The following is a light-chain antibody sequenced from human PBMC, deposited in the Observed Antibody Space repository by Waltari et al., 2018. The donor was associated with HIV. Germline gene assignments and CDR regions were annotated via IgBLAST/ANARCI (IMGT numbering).Light chain of an antibody. V-gene: IGLV2-14*03. CDR3: CSYSDSGTIR. CDR2: DVT. Sequence: SALTQPASVTGWPGQPITISCLGASSRLSGFDYVAWYQQHPDKAPTLILYDVTSRPSGVSGRFSGSRSGSMAPLTISGLQPEDEADYFSCSYSDSGTIRFRGGTIVTVL. J-gene: IGLJ2*01. CDR1: SSRLSGFDY.